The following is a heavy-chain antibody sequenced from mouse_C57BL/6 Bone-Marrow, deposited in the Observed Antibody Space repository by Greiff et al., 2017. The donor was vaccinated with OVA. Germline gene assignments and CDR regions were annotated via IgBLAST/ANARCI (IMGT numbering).Heavy chain of an antibody. CDR3: AREEGYDYLYYFDY. CDR1: GYTFTDYY. V-gene: IGHV1-19*01. Sequence: EVQLQQSGPVLVKPGASVKMSCKASGYTFTDYYMNWVKQSHGKSLEWIGVINPYNGGTSYNQKFKGKATLTVDKPSSTAYMQLSSLTSEDSAVYYCAREEGYDYLYYFDYWGQGTTLTVSS. J-gene: IGHJ2*01. D-gene: IGHD2-4*01. CDR2: INPYNGGT.